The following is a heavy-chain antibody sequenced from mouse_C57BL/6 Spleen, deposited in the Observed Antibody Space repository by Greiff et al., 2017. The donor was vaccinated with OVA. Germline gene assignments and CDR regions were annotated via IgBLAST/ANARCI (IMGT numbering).Heavy chain of an antibody. CDR2: IDPETGGS. D-gene: IGHD2-10*01. Sequence: QVQLKESGAELVRPGASVTLSCKASGYTFTDYEMHWVKQTPVPGLEWIGAIDPETGGSAYNQKFKGKAILTADKSSSTAYMELRSLTSEDSAVYYCNPYYGNYKGYFDVWGTGTTVTVSS. J-gene: IGHJ1*03. CDR3: NPYYGNYKGYFDV. CDR1: GYTFTDYE. V-gene: IGHV1-15*01.